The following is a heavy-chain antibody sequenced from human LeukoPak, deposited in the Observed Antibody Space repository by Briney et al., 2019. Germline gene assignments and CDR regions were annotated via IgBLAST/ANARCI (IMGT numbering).Heavy chain of an antibody. Sequence: GESLKISCKGSGYRFTSYWIGLVRQMPGKGLEWMGLIYPGDSDTRYSPSFQGQVTISADKSIRTAYLQWSSLKASDTAMYYCASTPTGYNNNWYYFDYWGQGTLVTVSS. CDR3: ASTPTGYNNNWYYFDY. V-gene: IGHV5-51*01. J-gene: IGHJ4*02. CDR2: IYPGDSDT. D-gene: IGHD1-1*01. CDR1: GYRFTSYW.